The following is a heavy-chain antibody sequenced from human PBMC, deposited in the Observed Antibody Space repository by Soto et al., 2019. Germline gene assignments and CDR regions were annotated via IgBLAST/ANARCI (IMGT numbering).Heavy chain of an antibody. CDR2: IIPIFGTA. CDR1: GGTFSSYA. V-gene: IGHV1-69*01. Sequence: QVQLVQSGAEVKKPGSSVKVSCKASGGTFSSYAISWVRQAPGQGLEWMGGIIPIFGTANYAQKFQGRVTITADESTSTAYMELSSLRSEDTAVYYCARQGDYYDSSGYYSDSDYWGQGTLVTVSS. CDR3: ARQGDYYDSSGYYSDSDY. D-gene: IGHD3-22*01. J-gene: IGHJ4*02.